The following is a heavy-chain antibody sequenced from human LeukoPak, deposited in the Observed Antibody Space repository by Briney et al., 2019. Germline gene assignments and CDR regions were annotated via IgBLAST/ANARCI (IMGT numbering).Heavy chain of an antibody. CDR2: ISGSGGST. D-gene: IGHD3-10*01. V-gene: IGHV3-23*01. J-gene: IGHJ4*02. CDR1: GFTFSRYS. Sequence: GGSLRLSCAASGFTFSRYSMNWVRQAPGKGLEWVSAISGSGGSTYYADSVKGRFTISRDNSKNTLYLQMNSLRAEDTAVYYCAKKMVRGVISPDDYWGQGTLVTVSS. CDR3: AKKMVRGVISPDDY.